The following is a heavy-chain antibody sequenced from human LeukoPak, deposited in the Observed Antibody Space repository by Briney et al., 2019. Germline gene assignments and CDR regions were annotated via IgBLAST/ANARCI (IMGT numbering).Heavy chain of an antibody. CDR1: GGSISTYF. V-gene: IGHV4-59*12. CDR3: ARSIASSAFDI. Sequence: SETLSLTCTVSGGSISTYFWSWIRQPPGKGLEWIGYIYNRENTNYNPSLKSRVTISVDRSKNQFSLKLSSVTAADTAVYYCARSIASSAFDIWGQGTMVTVSS. CDR2: IYNRENT. D-gene: IGHD6-6*01. J-gene: IGHJ3*02.